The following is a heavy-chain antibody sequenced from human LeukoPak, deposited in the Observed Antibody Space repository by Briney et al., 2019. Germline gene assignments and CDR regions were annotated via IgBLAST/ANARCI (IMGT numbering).Heavy chain of an antibody. V-gene: IGHV3-9*03. Sequence: PGRSLRLSCAASGFTFDDYAMHWVRQAPGKGLEWVSGISWNSGSIGYADSVKGRFTISRDNAKNSLYLQMNSLRAEDMALYYCAKDSTTSGYSYGYGYFDYWGQGTLVTVSP. CDR2: ISWNSGSI. CDR3: AKDSTTSGYSYGYGYFDY. CDR1: GFTFDDYA. D-gene: IGHD5-18*01. J-gene: IGHJ4*02.